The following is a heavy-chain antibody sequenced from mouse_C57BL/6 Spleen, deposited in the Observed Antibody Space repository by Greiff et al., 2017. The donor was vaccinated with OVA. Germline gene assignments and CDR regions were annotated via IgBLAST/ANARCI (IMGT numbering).Heavy chain of an antibody. CDR1: GYTFTSYW. V-gene: IGHV1-69*01. J-gene: IGHJ4*01. CDR3: ARAWNYGSSYEAMDY. D-gene: IGHD1-1*01. Sequence: QVQLQQPGAELVMPGASVKLSCKASGYTFTSYWMHWVKQRPGQGLEWIGEIDPSDSYTNYNQKFKGKSTLTVDKSSSTAYMQLSSLTSEDSAVYYWARAWNYGSSYEAMDYWGQGTSVTVSS. CDR2: IDPSDSYT.